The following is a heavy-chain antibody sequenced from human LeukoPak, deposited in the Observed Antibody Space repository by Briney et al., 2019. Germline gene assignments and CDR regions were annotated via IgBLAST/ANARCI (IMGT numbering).Heavy chain of an antibody. V-gene: IGHV4-59*02. CDR3: AREPIKRDRYYYYYMDV. D-gene: IGHD5-24*01. CDR2: IYYSGST. J-gene: IGHJ6*03. CDR1: GGSVSSYY. Sequence: SETLSLTCTVSGGSVSSYYWSWIRQPPGKGLEWIGYIYYSGSTNYNPSLKSRVTISVDTSKNQFSLKLSSVTAADTAVYYCAREPIKRDRYYYYYMDVWGKGTTVTVSS.